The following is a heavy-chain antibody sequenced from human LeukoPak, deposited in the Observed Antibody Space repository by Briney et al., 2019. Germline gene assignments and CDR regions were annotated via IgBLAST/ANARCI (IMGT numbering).Heavy chain of an antibody. CDR2: ISSSGSTI. CDR3: ARDQNWSPDW. V-gene: IGHV3-48*03. Sequence: GGSLRLSCAASGFTFSSYEMNWVRQAPGKGLEWVSYISSSGSTIYYADSVKGRFTVSRDNAKNSLYLQMNSLRAEDTAMYYCARDQNWSPDWWGQGTLVTVSS. D-gene: IGHD1-1*01. CDR1: GFTFSSYE. J-gene: IGHJ4*02.